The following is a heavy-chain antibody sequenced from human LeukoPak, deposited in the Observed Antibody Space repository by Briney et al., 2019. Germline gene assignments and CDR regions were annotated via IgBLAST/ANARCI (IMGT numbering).Heavy chain of an antibody. D-gene: IGHD4-23*01. CDR2: IYYSGST. CDR3: ARDSTVDWFDP. V-gene: IGHV4-34*09. CDR1: GGSFSGYY. Sequence: PSETLSLTCAVYGGSFSGYYWSWIRQPPGKGLEWIGYIYYSGSTYYNPSLKSRVTISVDTSKNQFSLKLSSVTAADTAVYYCARDSTVDWFDPWGQGTLVTVSS. J-gene: IGHJ5*02.